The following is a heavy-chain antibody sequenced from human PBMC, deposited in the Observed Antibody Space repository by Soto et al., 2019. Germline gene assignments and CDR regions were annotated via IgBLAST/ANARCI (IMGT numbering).Heavy chain of an antibody. CDR2: ISSSSSTI. Sequence: GGSLRLSCAASGFTSSSDGMNWVRQAPGKGLEWVSYISSSSSTIYYADSVKGRFTISRDNAKNSLYLQMNSLRAEDTAVYYCASGGFGYCSGGSCYSAPDLDYWGQGTLVTVSS. V-gene: IGHV3-48*01. CDR1: GFTSSSDG. CDR3: ASGGFGYCSGGSCYSAPDLDY. D-gene: IGHD2-15*01. J-gene: IGHJ4*02.